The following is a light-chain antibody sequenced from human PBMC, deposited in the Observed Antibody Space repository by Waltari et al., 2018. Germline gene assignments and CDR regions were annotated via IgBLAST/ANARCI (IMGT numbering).Light chain of an antibody. J-gene: IGLJ2*01. CDR2: DVS. CDR1: SSDVGGYNY. Sequence: QSALTQPRSVSGSPGPSVTISCTGTSSDVGGYNYVSWYQQHPGKAPKLMIYDVSKRPSWVPDRFSSSKAGNTASLTSSGVQAEDEADYYGCSYAGSYVVFGGGTKLTVL. CDR3: CSYAGSYVV. V-gene: IGLV2-11*01.